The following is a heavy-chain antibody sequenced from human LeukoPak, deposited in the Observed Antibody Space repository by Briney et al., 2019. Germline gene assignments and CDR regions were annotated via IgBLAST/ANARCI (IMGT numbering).Heavy chain of an antibody. V-gene: IGHV3-23*01. D-gene: IGHD3-22*01. J-gene: IGHJ6*02. CDR1: GVTFSSYA. CDR2: ISVRGGST. Sequence: PGGSLRLSCAASGVTFSSYAMSWVRQAPGKGLEWVSSISVRGGSTYYADSVKGRFTSSRDNSKNTLYLQMSSLRAEDTAVYYCAKAKYSYDSSGYYNGMDVWGQGTTVTVSS. CDR3: AKAKYSYDSSGYYNGMDV.